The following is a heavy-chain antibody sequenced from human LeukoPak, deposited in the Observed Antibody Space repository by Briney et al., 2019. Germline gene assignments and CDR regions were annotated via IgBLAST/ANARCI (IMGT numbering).Heavy chain of an antibody. D-gene: IGHD5-12*01. CDR2: TYYRSKWYN. CDR3: ARVKWLRSHYYYYYYYMDV. J-gene: IGHJ6*03. CDR1: GDSVSSNSAA. V-gene: IGHV6-1*01. Sequence: SQTLSLTCAISGDSVSSNSAAWNWIRQSPSRGLEWLGRTYYRSKWYNDYAVSVKSRITINPDTSKNQFSLQLNSVTPEDTAVYYCARVKWLRSHYYYYYYYMDVWGKGTTVTVSS.